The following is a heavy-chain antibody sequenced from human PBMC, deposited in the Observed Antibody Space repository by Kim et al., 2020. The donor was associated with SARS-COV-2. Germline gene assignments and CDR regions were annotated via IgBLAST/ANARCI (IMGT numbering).Heavy chain of an antibody. J-gene: IGHJ4*02. Sequence: ADSVKGRFTISRDNSKNTLYLQMNSLRAEDTAVYYCEMSYYYGSGSYGPYWGQGTLVTVSS. V-gene: IGHV3-23*01. CDR3: EMSYYYGSGSYGPY. D-gene: IGHD3-10*01.